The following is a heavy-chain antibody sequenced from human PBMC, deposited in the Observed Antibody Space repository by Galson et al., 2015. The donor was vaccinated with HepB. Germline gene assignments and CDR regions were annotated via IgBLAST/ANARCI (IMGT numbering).Heavy chain of an antibody. J-gene: IGHJ4*02. V-gene: IGHV3-33*06. CDR3: AKIRYYDSSGYSLYYFDY. D-gene: IGHD3-22*01. CDR2: IWYDGSNK. Sequence: SLRLSCAASGFTFSSYGMHWVRQAPGKGLEWVAVIWYDGSNKYYADSVKGRFTISRDNSKNTLYLQMNSLRAEDTAVYYCAKIRYYDSSGYSLYYFDYWGQGTLVTVSS. CDR1: GFTFSSYG.